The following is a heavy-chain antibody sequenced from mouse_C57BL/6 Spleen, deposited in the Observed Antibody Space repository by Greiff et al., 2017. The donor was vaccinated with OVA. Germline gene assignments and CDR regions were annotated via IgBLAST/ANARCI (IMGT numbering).Heavy chain of an antibody. V-gene: IGHV5-17*01. CDR2: ISSGSSTI. CDR3: ARPSYYSNYGAMDY. J-gene: IGHJ4*01. D-gene: IGHD2-5*01. Sequence: EVHLVESGGGLVKPGGSLKLSCAASGFTFSDYGMHWVRQAPEKGLEWVAYISSGSSTIYYADTVKGRFTISRDNAKNTLFLQMTSLRSEDTAMYYCARPSYYSNYGAMDYWGQGTSVTVSS. CDR1: GFTFSDYG.